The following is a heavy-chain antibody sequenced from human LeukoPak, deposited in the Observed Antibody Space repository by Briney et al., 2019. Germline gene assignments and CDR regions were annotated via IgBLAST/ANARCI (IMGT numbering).Heavy chain of an antibody. CDR1: GFTFSSYW. CDR2: INSDGSST. D-gene: IGHD4-23*01. Sequence: PGGSLRLSCAASGFTFSSYWMHWVRQAPGKGLVWVSRINSDGSSTSYADSVKGRFTISRDNAKNALYLQMNSLRAEDTAVYYCARDGSDPNIRWSLFDYWGQGTLVTVSS. J-gene: IGHJ4*02. CDR3: ARDGSDPNIRWSLFDY. V-gene: IGHV3-74*01.